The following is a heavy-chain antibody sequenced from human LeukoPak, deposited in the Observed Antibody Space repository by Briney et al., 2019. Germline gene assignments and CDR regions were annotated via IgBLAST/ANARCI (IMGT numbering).Heavy chain of an antibody. D-gene: IGHD3-9*01. CDR2: ISSSGSTI. J-gene: IGHJ4*02. V-gene: IGHV3-11*04. Sequence: GGSLRLSCAASGFTFSDYYMSWIRQAPGKGLEWVSYISSSGSTIYYADSVKGRFTISRDNAKNSLYLQMNSLRAEDTAVYYCARDRAEDYDILTGYYDRVLDYWGQGTLVTVSS. CDR1: GFTFSDYY. CDR3: ARDRAEDYDILTGYYDRVLDY.